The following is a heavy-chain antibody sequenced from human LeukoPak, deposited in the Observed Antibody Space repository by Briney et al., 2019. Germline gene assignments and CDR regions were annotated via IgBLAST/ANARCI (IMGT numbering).Heavy chain of an antibody. D-gene: IGHD1-7*01. J-gene: IGHJ4*02. V-gene: IGHV1-2*02. CDR2: INPNSGGT. Sequence: ASVKVSCKASEYTFTGSYIHWLRQAPGQGPEWMGWINPNSGGTNYAQKFQGRVTMTRDTSINTANMELNSLTSDDTAVYYCATGTTGFFDYWVQGTLVTVSS. CDR1: EYTFTGSY. CDR3: ATGTTGFFDY.